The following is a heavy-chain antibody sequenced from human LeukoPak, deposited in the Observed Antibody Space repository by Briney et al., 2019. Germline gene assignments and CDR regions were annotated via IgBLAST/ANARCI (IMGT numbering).Heavy chain of an antibody. J-gene: IGHJ4*02. D-gene: IGHD5-12*01. CDR1: GFTFSNYA. CDR2: INGGGGAT. Sequence: GGSLRLSCAASGFTFSNYAMSWVRQAPGRGLNWVSSINGGGGATVYADSVKGRFTISRDNSKNTLYLQMNTLRAEDTAVYYCAKESGYSGYGEFDYWGQGTLVTVSS. CDR3: AKESGYSGYGEFDY. V-gene: IGHV3-23*01.